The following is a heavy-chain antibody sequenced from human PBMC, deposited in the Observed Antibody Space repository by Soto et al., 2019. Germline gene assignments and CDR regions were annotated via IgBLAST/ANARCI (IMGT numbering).Heavy chain of an antibody. CDR1: GYSHTELS. CDR3: AAEASFGVIILNY. Sequence: QVLLVQSGSEVKKPGASVKISCKVSGYSHTELSMHWVRQAPGKGLEWLGNFDPEDGETIYAQKFQGRVTMTEDTSADTAYMELTSLGSEDTAVYYCAAEASFGVIILNYWGQGTLVTVSS. V-gene: IGHV1-24*01. CDR2: FDPEDGET. J-gene: IGHJ4*02. D-gene: IGHD3-3*01.